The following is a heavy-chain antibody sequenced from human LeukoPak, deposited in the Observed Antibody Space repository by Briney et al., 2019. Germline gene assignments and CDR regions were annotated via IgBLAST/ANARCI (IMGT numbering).Heavy chain of an antibody. J-gene: IGHJ4*02. CDR3: ARNYGDFDY. CDR1: GGSISSYY. V-gene: IGHV4-59*01. CDR2: IYYSGST. Sequence: PSETLSLPCTGSGGSISSYYWSWIRQPPGKGLEWIGYIYYSGSTNSNPSLKSRVTISVDTSKNQFSLKLSSVTAADTAVYYCARNYGDFDYWGQGTLVTVSS. D-gene: IGHD4-17*01.